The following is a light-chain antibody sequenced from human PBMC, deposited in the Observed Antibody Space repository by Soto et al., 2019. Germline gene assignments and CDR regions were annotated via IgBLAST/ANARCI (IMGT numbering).Light chain of an antibody. CDR1: QTISTY. Sequence: DIQMTQSPSALSASVGDRVTITCRASQTISTYLNWYQQKPGKAPKLLIYAASTLQSGVPSRFSGSGSGKDVTLTISSLQPEDFATYYCQQSLGIPYTLGQGTRLEIK. V-gene: IGKV1-39*01. CDR2: AAS. J-gene: IGKJ2*01. CDR3: QQSLGIPYT.